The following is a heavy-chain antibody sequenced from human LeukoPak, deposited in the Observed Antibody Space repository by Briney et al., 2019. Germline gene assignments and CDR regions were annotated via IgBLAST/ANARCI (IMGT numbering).Heavy chain of an antibody. CDR3: ARGGNYWPQWWFDP. V-gene: IGHV4-59*01. CDR1: GGSISTYY. D-gene: IGHD1-26*01. Sequence: SETPSLTCTVSGGSISTYYWSWIRQPPGKGLEWIGYIYYTGSTSYNPSLKSRVTMSLDASKNQFFLELNSVTPADTAVYYCARGGNYWPQWWFDPWGRGTLVSVSS. J-gene: IGHJ5*02. CDR2: IYYTGST.